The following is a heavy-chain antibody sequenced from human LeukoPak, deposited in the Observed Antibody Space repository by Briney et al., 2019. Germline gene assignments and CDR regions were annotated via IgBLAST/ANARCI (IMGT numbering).Heavy chain of an antibody. CDR2: INPSGGST. V-gene: IGHV1-46*01. D-gene: IGHD3-9*01. Sequence: GASVKVSCKASGYTFTSYYMHWVRQAPGQGLEWMGIINPSGGSTSYAQKFQGRVTMTRDMSTSTVYMELRSLRSDDTAVYYCARGGAYDILTGYVSHWGQGTLVTVSS. CDR3: ARGGAYDILTGYVSH. J-gene: IGHJ4*02. CDR1: GYTFTSYY.